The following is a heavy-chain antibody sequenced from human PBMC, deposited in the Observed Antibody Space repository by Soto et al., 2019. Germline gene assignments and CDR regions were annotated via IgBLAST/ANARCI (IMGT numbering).Heavy chain of an antibody. CDR3: ARGDCKTSCYIGF. V-gene: IGHV3-48*03. CDR1: GFGFSNYE. D-gene: IGHD2-2*02. CDR2: ITSSGGAT. J-gene: IGHJ4*02. Sequence: GALRLSCAASGFGFSNYEMNWVRQAPGKGLEWVSYITSSGGATMYADSVKGRFTISRDNAKDSLYLQMNSLRVEDTAVYYCARGDCKTSCYIGFWGQGALVTVSS.